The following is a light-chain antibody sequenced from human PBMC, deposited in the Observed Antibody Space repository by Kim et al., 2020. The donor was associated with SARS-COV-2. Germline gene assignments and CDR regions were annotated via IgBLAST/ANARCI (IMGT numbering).Light chain of an antibody. J-gene: IGLJ2*01. Sequence: GQSVTISCTGTSSDVGSYNRVSWHQQPPGTAPKLMIYEVSKRPSGVPDRFSGSKSGNTASLTISGLQAEDEADYYCSSYTSSSTLVFGGGTKVTVL. CDR1: SSDVGSYNR. V-gene: IGLV2-18*02. CDR2: EVS. CDR3: SSYTSSSTLV.